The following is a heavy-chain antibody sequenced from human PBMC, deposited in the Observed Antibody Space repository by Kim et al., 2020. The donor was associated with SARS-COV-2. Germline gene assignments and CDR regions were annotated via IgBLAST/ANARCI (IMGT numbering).Heavy chain of an antibody. J-gene: IGHJ4*02. CDR1: GYNFKGYY. CDR2: INPSSGGT. D-gene: IGHD3-9*01. V-gene: IGHV1-2*06. CDR3: AREYFGSSWDGN. Sequence: ASVKVSCKASGYNFKGYYIYWVRQAPGQGLEWMGRINPSSGGTNYAQKFQDRVTMTRDASITTAYMELSRLTSDDTAVYYCAREYFGSSWDGNWGQGTLV.